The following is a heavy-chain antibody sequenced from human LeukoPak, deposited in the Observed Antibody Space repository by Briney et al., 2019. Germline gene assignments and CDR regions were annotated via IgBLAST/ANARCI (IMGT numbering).Heavy chain of an antibody. CDR2: IYYSGGT. Sequence: SETLSLTCTVSGGSISSYYWSWIRQPPGKGLEWIGYIYYSGGTNYNPSLKSRVTISVDTSKNQFSLKLSSVTVADTAVYYCARDRFGGYGAFDIWGQGTMVTVSS. CDR1: GGSISSYY. J-gene: IGHJ3*02. CDR3: ARDRFGGYGAFDI. V-gene: IGHV4-59*01. D-gene: IGHD3-22*01.